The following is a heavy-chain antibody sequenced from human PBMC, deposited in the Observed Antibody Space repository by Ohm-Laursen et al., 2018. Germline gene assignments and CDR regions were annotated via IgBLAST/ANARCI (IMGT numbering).Heavy chain of an antibody. J-gene: IGHJ6*02. CDR3: AKDLRFSAYSSSWRGMDV. D-gene: IGHD6-13*01. V-gene: IGHV3-23*01. CDR2: ISGSGGST. Sequence: GSLRLSCAASGFTFSSYAMSWVRQAPGKGLEWVSSISGSGGSTYYADSVKGRFTISRDNSKNTLYLQMNSLRAEDTAVYYCAKDLRFSAYSSSWRGMDVWGQGTTVTVSS. CDR1: GFTFSSYA.